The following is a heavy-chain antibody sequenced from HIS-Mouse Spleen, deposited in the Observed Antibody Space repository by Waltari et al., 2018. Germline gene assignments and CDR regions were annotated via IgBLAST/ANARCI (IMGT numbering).Heavy chain of an antibody. CDR1: GGSFSGYY. D-gene: IGHD6-13*01. CDR2: INHSGST. V-gene: IGHV4-34*01. CDR3: AREIPYSSSWYDWYFDL. J-gene: IGHJ2*01. Sequence: QVQLQQWGAGLLKPSETLSLTCAVYGGSFSGYYSSWIRQPPGKGLEWIGQINHSGSTNYNPSLKSRVTISVDTSKNQFSLKLSSVTAADTAVYYCAREIPYSSSWYDWYFDLWGRGTLVTVSS.